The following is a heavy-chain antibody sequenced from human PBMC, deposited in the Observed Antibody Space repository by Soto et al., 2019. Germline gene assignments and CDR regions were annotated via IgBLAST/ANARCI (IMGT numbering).Heavy chain of an antibody. D-gene: IGHD2-15*01. J-gene: IGHJ6*02. CDR3: ASPREDGKYSYGVEV. CDR2: IYPGDSDT. V-gene: IGHV5-51*01. CDR1: GYSFTSYW. Sequence: GEXLKISCKGSGYSFTSYWNGWVRQMPGKGLEWMGNIYPGDSDTRYSPSFQGQLTISADNSISTAYLQWSSLKASDTAMSYCASPREDGKYSYGVEVWGQGTTVTAYS.